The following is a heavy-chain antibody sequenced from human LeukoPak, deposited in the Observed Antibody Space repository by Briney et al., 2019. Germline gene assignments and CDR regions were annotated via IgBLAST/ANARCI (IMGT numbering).Heavy chain of an antibody. J-gene: IGHJ6*02. Sequence: GGSLRLSCAASGFTVSSNYMSWVRQAPGKGLEWVSVIYSGGSTYYADSVKGRFTISRDNSKNTLYLRMNSLRAEDTAVYYCARDSSSWRYYYYYGMDVWGQGTTVTVSS. CDR1: GFTVSSNY. CDR3: ARDSSSWRYYYYYGMDV. D-gene: IGHD6-13*01. CDR2: IYSGGST. V-gene: IGHV3-66*02.